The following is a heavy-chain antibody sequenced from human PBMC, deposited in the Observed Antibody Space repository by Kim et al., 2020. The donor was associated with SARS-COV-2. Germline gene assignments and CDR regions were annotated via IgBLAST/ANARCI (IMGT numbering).Heavy chain of an antibody. CDR2: INPSGGST. Sequence: ASVKVSCKASGYTFTSYYMHWVRQAPGQGLEWMGIINPSGGSTSYAQKFQGRVTMTRDTSTSTVYMELSSLRSEDTAVYYCARVMVRGDGYNWGNFDYWGQGTLVTVSS. CDR3: ARVMVRGDGYNWGNFDY. D-gene: IGHD3-10*01. V-gene: IGHV1-46*01. J-gene: IGHJ4*02. CDR1: GYTFTSYY.